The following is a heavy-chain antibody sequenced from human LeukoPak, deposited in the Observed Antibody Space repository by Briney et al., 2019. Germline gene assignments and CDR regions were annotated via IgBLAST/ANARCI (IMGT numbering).Heavy chain of an antibody. CDR3: ARDHVVVPAAMGGTFTGMDV. CDR1: GGSISSYY. CDR2: IDYVGST. V-gene: IGHV4-59*01. D-gene: IGHD2-2*01. Sequence: SETLSLTCTVSGGSISSYYWTWIRQPPGKGLEWIGYIDYVGSTDYNPSLKSRVTISVDTSKNQFSLKLSSVTAADTAVYYCARDHVVVPAAMGGTFTGMDVWGKGTTVTISS. J-gene: IGHJ6*04.